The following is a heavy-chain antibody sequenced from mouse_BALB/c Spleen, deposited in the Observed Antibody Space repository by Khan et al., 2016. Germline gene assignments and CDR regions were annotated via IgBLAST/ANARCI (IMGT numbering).Heavy chain of an antibody. CDR3: ARSRSNYFSY. J-gene: IGHJ2*01. Sequence: EVQLQESGPGLVKPSQSLSLTCTVSGYSITSDYAWNWIRQFPGNKLEWMGYISYSGSTSYNPSLKSRISITRDTSKNQFFLQLNSVTTEYTATXYCARSRSNYFSYWGQGTTLTVSS. V-gene: IGHV3-2*02. CDR2: ISYSGST. CDR1: GYSITSDYA.